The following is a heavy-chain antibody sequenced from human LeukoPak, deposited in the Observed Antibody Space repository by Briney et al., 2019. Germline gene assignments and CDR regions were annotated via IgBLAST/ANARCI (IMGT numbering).Heavy chain of an antibody. CDR2: TIPMFDLP. J-gene: IGHJ6*03. CDR1: GDSFNNYP. Sequence: GASVKVSCKASGDSFNNYPLHWVRQAPGHGPEWMGGTIPMFDLPEYSQTFQGRVTISADESTKTAYVDMTSLRSDDTAVYYCAKQGIGCSGGSCYFLRGEYYYMDVWGKGTTVTISS. D-gene: IGHD2-15*01. CDR3: AKQGIGCSGGSCYFLRGEYYYMDV. V-gene: IGHV1-69*13.